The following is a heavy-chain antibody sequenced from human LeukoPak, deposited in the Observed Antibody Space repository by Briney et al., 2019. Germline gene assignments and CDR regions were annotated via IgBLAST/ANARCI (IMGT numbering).Heavy chain of an antibody. J-gene: IGHJ3*02. D-gene: IGHD1-26*01. CDR3: ASLNPFSGRRNAFDI. V-gene: IGHV4-34*01. Sequence: SETLSLTCAVHGASFSGYCWSWLRQPPGQGLEWLGEVNHSGTARYNPSLESLVTISVDTSKSQSSLNVYFVTAADTAVYYCASLNPFSGRRNAFDIWGQGAMVTVSS. CDR1: GASFSGYC. CDR2: VNHSGTA.